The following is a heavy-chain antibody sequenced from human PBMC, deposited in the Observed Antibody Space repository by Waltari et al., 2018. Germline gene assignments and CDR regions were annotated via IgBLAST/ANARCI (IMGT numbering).Heavy chain of an antibody. CDR2: ISYDGSNK. J-gene: IGHJ4*02. CDR1: GFPFSSYA. Sequence: QVQLVESGGGVVQPGRSLRLSCAASGFPFSSYAMPWVRQAPGKGLEWVAVISYDGSNKYYADSVKGRFTISRDNSKNTLYLQMNSLRAEDTAVYYCARDLPPAHYFDYWGQGTLVTVSS. V-gene: IGHV3-30-3*01. CDR3: ARDLPPAHYFDY.